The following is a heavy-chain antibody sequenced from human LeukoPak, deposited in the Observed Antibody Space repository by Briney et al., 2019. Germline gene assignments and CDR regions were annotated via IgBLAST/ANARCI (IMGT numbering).Heavy chain of an antibody. D-gene: IGHD1-1*01. CDR3: ATALERQGY. CDR1: GYTFTTYH. J-gene: IGHJ4*02. V-gene: IGHV1-46*01. Sequence: ASVKVSCKASGYTFTTYHLNWVRQAPGQGLEWMGIINPSGGDTTYAQKFQGRVTMTEDTSTDTAYMELSSLRSEDTAVYYCATALERQGYWGQGTLVTVSS. CDR2: INPSGGDT.